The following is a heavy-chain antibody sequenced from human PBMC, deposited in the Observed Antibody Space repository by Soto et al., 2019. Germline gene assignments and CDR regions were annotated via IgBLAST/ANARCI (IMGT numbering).Heavy chain of an antibody. CDR1: GFTFSSYS. J-gene: IGHJ5*01. V-gene: IGHV3-21*01. CDR3: ARDEGISCYSYNWFDS. Sequence: GGSLRLSCAASGFTFSSYSMNWVRQAPGKGLEWVSSISSSSSYIYYADSVKGRFTISRDNAKNSLYLQMNSLRAEDTAVYYCARDEGISCYSYNWFDSWGQGTLVTVSS. D-gene: IGHD2-21*01. CDR2: ISSSSSYI.